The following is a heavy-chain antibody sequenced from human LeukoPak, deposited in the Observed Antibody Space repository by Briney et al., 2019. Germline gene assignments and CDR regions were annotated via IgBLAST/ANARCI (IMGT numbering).Heavy chain of an antibody. Sequence: PSETLSLTCAVYGGSFSGYYWSWVRQAPGKGLEWVANIKQDGSEKYYVDSVKGRFTISRDNAKNSLYLQMNSLRAEDTAVYYCARDRGSWLYDFWSGHTDYFDYWGQGTLVTVSS. CDR3: ARDRGSWLYDFWSGHTDYFDY. CDR2: IKQDGSEK. J-gene: IGHJ4*02. CDR1: GGSFSGYY. V-gene: IGHV3-7*03. D-gene: IGHD3-3*01.